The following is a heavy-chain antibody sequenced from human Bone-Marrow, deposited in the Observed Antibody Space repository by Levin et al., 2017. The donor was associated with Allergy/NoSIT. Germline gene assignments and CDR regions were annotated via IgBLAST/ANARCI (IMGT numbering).Heavy chain of an antibody. CDR3: ASHHCTSATCSALLFDS. V-gene: IGHV4-4*02. D-gene: IGHD2-2*01. CDR2: IFHRGNT. Sequence: KPSETLSLTCAVSGDSISDSNWWTWVRQSPGKGLEWIGEIFHRGNTNYNPSLKSRVTMSVDTSKNQFSLKMNSVTAADTAMYYCASHHCTSATCSALLFDSWGQGTLVTVSS. CDR1: GDSISDSNW. J-gene: IGHJ4*02.